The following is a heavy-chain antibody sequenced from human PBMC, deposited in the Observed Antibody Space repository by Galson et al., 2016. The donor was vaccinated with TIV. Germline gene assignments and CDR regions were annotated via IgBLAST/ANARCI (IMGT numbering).Heavy chain of an antibody. Sequence: SVKASCKASGGTFNIYAISWVRQAPGQGLEWMGGILPIFGAANYAQKFQGRVTITADESMSTAYMELSSLRSNDTAVYYCARTDTLKNYYDSSGYYPFWGQGTLVTVSS. CDR1: GGTFNIYA. D-gene: IGHD3-22*01. CDR3: ARTDTLKNYYDSSGYYPF. V-gene: IGHV1-69*13. CDR2: ILPIFGAA. J-gene: IGHJ4*02.